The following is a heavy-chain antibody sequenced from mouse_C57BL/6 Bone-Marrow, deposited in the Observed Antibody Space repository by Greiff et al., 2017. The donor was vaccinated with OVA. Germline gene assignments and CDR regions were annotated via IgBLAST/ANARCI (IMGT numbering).Heavy chain of an antibody. CDR2: IDPSDSYT. CDR1: GYTFTSYW. Sequence: QVQLQQSGAELVRPGTSVKLSCKASGYTFTSYWMHWVKQRPGQGLEWIGVIDPSDSYTNYTQKFKGKATLTVDTSSSNVYMQIIHLTSEDSAVYYGARDDYVPRDYWGQGTTLTVSS. D-gene: IGHD2-4*01. J-gene: IGHJ2*01. V-gene: IGHV1-59*01. CDR3: ARDDYVPRDY.